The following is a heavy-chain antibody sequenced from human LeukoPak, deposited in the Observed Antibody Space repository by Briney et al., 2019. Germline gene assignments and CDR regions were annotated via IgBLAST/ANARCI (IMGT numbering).Heavy chain of an antibody. Sequence: GASVKVSCKASGYTLTGYYMHWVRQAPGQGLEWMGWINPNSGGTNYAQKFQGRVTMTRDTSISTAYMELSRLRSDDTAVYYCARDRTLKYYYDSSGYDPFDYWGQGTLVTVSS. CDR1: GYTLTGYY. J-gene: IGHJ4*02. V-gene: IGHV1-2*02. CDR3: ARDRTLKYYYDSSGYDPFDY. D-gene: IGHD3-22*01. CDR2: INPNSGGT.